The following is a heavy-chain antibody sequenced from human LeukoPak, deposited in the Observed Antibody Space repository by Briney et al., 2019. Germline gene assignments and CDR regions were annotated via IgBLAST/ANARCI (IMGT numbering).Heavy chain of an antibody. Sequence: PGGSLRLSCTASGFTFGDYAMSWVRQAPGKGLEWVGFIRSKAYGGTTEYAASVKGRFTISRDDSKSIAYLQMNSLKTEDTAVYYCTSQHDYSNYDYWGQGTLVTVSS. J-gene: IGHJ4*02. CDR1: GFTFGDYA. V-gene: IGHV3-49*04. CDR3: TSQHDYSNYDY. CDR2: IRSKAYGGTT. D-gene: IGHD4-11*01.